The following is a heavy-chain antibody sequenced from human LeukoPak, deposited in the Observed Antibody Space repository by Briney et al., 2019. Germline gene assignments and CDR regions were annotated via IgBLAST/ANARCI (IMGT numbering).Heavy chain of an antibody. V-gene: IGHV3-21*04. CDR1: GFTFSSYS. CDR2: ISSSSSYI. J-gene: IGHJ4*02. Sequence: AGGSLRLSCAASGFTFSSYSMNWVRQAPGKGLEWVSSISSSSSYIYYADSVKGRFTISRDNAKNSLYLQMNSLRAEDTAVYYCAKVLSYDILTGYSYFDYWGQGTLVTVSS. D-gene: IGHD3-9*01. CDR3: AKVLSYDILTGYSYFDY.